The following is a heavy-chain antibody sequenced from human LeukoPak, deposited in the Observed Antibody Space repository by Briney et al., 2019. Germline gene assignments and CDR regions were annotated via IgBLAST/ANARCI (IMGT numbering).Heavy chain of an antibody. J-gene: IGHJ4*03. CDR3: ARTTSGAVIVIDY. V-gene: IGHV4-39*01. D-gene: IGHD3-16*02. CDR2: IYYSGYT. Sequence: PSETLSLTCTVSLASLSSNTYYWGWIRQPPGEGLEWIGCIYYSGYTYYNPSLKSRLTIYVGTSKNQFSLKLSSVTAADTAVFYCARTTSGAVIVIDYWGDGALVTASS. CDR1: LASLSSNTYY.